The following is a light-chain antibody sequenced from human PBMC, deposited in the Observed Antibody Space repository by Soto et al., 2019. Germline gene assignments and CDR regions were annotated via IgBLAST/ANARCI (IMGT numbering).Light chain of an antibody. J-gene: IGKJ5*01. CDR2: GAS. V-gene: IGKV3-15*01. CDR1: QSVSSN. CDR3: QQRGDWPPIT. Sequence: DIVMTQSPATLSVAPGEKVTLSCRASQSVSSNLAWYQQKPGQAPRLLIYGASTRATGIPARFSGSGSGTEFTLTISSLQSEDFAVYYCQQRGDWPPITFGQGTRLEIK.